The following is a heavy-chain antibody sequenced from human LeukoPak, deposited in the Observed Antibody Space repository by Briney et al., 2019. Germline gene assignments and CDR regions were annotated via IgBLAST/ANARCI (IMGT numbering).Heavy chain of an antibody. Sequence: GGSLRLSCAASGFTFSSYWMSWVRQAPGKGLEWVANIKQDGSEKYYVDSVKGRFTFSRDNAKNSLYLQMNSLRAEDTAVYYCARDPVGYSSGGFHWGQGTLVTVSS. CDR1: GFTFSSYW. J-gene: IGHJ4*02. V-gene: IGHV3-7*01. CDR2: IKQDGSEK. D-gene: IGHD6-19*01. CDR3: ARDPVGYSSGGFH.